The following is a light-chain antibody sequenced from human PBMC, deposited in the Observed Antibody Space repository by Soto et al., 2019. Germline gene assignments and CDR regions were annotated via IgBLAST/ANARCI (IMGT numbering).Light chain of an antibody. V-gene: IGLV2-14*01. CDR2: EVS. Sequence: QSVLTQPASVSGSPGQSITISCTGTSSDVGGYNYVSRYQQHPGKAPKLMIYEVSNRPSGVSNRFSGSKSGNTASLTISGLQAEDEADYYCCSYIGHYIYVFGTGTKVTVL. CDR3: CSYIGHYIYV. CDR1: SSDVGGYNY. J-gene: IGLJ1*01.